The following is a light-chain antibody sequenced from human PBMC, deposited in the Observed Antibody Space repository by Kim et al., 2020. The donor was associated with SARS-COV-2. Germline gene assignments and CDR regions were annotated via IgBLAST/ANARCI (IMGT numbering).Light chain of an antibody. Sequence: QTVVTQEPSLSVSPGGTVTLTCGLSSGSVSSTYYPSWYQQSPGQAPRTLIYSTNSRSSGVPDRFSGSMLGNSAALTITGAHADDESDYFCVLYMGSGIWVFGEGTQLTVL. J-gene: IGLJ3*02. CDR2: STN. V-gene: IGLV8-61*01. CDR1: SGSVSSTYY. CDR3: VLYMGSGIWV.